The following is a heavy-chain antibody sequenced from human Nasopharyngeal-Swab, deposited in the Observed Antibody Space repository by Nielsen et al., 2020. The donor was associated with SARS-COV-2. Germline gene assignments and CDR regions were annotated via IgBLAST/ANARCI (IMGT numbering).Heavy chain of an antibody. D-gene: IGHD4-11*01. CDR2: ISASGVTT. V-gene: IGHV3-23*01. CDR1: GFTFSRFG. Sequence: GESLKISCAASGFTFSRFGMDWVRQAPGKGLEWVSAISASGVTTYYADSVKGRFTISRDNSKSTLYLQMNSLRAEDTAAYYCAKDLNSNFLNYMDVWGKGTTVSVSS. J-gene: IGHJ6*03. CDR3: AKDLNSNFLNYMDV.